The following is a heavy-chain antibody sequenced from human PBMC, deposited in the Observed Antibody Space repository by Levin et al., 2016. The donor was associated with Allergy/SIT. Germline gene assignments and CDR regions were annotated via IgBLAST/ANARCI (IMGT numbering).Heavy chain of an antibody. CDR3: ARRRTRQHAFDI. V-gene: IGHV3-9*01. CDR2: ISWNSGSI. D-gene: IGHD2-2*01. J-gene: IGHJ3*02. Sequence: SLKISCAASGFTFDDYAMHWVRQAPGKGLEWVSGISWNSGSIGYADSVKGRFTISRDNAKNSLYLQMNSLRAEDTAVYYCARRRTRQHAFDIWGQGTMVTVSS. CDR1: GFTFDDYA.